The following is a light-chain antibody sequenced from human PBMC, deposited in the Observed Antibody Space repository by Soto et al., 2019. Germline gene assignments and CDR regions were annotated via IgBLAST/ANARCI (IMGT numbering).Light chain of an antibody. CDR2: AAS. Sequence: DIPLTQSPPFLSASVGDRVTISCRASQGINNFLAWYQQKPGKAPNLLISAASILRAGVPSRFSGSGSGTEFTLTISSLQPEDFATYYCQHLSTYPLTFGGGTKV. CDR3: QHLSTYPLT. V-gene: IGKV1-9*01. J-gene: IGKJ4*01. CDR1: QGINNF.